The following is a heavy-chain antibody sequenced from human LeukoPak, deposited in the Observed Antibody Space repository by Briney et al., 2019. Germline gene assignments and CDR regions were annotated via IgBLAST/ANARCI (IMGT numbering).Heavy chain of an antibody. J-gene: IGHJ4*02. CDR1: GGSIGTYY. CDR3: TKVGGLGSYYTGYFDY. Sequence: LSLTCTVSGGSIGTYYWSWVRQSPGKGLEWVSGISWNSDTIEYADSVKGRFTISRDNAKNSLYLQMNSLRVEDTALYYCTKVGGLGSYYTGYFDYWGQGTLVTVSS. D-gene: IGHD1-26*01. V-gene: IGHV3-9*01. CDR2: ISWNSDTI.